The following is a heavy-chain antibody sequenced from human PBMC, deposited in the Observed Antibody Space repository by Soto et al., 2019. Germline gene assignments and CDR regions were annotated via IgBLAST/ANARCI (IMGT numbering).Heavy chain of an antibody. CDR1: GWSFSGYY. CDR3: ASGAIAAAGTSRAFDI. CDR2: INHSGST. V-gene: IGHV4-34*01. Sequence: XETLSLTCAVDGWSFSGYYWSWIRQPPGKGLEWIGEINHSGSTNYNPSLKSRVTISVDTSKNQFSLKLSSVTAADTAVYYCASGAIAAAGTSRAFDIWGQGPMVTVSS. J-gene: IGHJ3*02. D-gene: IGHD6-13*01.